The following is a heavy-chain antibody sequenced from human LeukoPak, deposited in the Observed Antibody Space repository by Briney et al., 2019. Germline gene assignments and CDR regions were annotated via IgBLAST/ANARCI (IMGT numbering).Heavy chain of an antibody. J-gene: IGHJ4*02. CDR3: ARGNTGGYSYANRSRFDY. CDR2: INHSGST. CDR1: GGSFSGYY. Sequence: SETLSLTCAVYGGSFSGYYWSWIRQPPGNGLEWIGEINHSGSTNYNPSLKSRVTISVDTSKNQFSLKLSSVTAADTAVYYCARGNTGGYSYANRSRFDYWGQGTLVTVSS. V-gene: IGHV4-34*01. D-gene: IGHD5-18*01.